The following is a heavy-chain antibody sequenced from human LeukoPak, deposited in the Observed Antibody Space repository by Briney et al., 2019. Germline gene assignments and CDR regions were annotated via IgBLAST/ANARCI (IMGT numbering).Heavy chain of an antibody. Sequence: AGGSLRLSCAASGFTFSSYAMSWVRQAPGKGLEWVSVISESGDVTHYADSMKGRFTISRDNTKNTLNLQMNSLRDEDTAIYYCARDSSHYLGSSDYWGQGTLVTVSS. V-gene: IGHV3-23*01. CDR2: ISESGDVT. D-gene: IGHD6-6*01. J-gene: IGHJ4*02. CDR1: GFTFSSYA. CDR3: ARDSSHYLGSSDY.